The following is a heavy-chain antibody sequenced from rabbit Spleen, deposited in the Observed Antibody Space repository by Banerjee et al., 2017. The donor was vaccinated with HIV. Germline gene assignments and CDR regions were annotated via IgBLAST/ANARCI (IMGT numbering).Heavy chain of an antibody. J-gene: IGHJ4*01. Sequence: EQLEESGGGLVQPEGSLTLTCKASGFSFSSSYWICWVRQAPGKGLEWIACIYGGSSGSTYYANWAKGRFTISKTSSTTVTLQMTRLTVADTATYFCAGGPNSDYRKLNLWGPGTLVTVS. CDR1: GFSFSSSYW. CDR2: IYGGSSGST. V-gene: IGHV1S45*01. D-gene: IGHD1-1*01. CDR3: AGGPNSDYRKLNL.